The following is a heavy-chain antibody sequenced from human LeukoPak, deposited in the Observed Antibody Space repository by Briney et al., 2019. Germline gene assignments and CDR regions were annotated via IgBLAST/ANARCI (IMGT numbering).Heavy chain of an antibody. CDR3: ARGAVVVPAAIH. J-gene: IGHJ4*02. CDR1: GGSISSGDYY. V-gene: IGHV4-30-4*01. Sequence: SQTLSLTCTVSGGSISSGDYYWSWIRQPPGKDLEWIGYIYYSGSTYYNPSLKSRVTISVDTSKNQFSLKLSSVTAADTAVYYCARGAVVVPAAIHWGQGTLVTVSS. D-gene: IGHD2-2*01. CDR2: IYYSGST.